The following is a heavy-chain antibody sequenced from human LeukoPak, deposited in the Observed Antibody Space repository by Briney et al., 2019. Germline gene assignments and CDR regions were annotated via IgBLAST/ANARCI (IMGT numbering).Heavy chain of an antibody. D-gene: IGHD6-13*01. CDR2: IIPILGIA. Sequence: ASVKVSCKVSGYTFTSYGISWVRQAPGQGLEWMGRIIPILGIANYAQKFQGRVTITADKSTSTAYMELSSLRSEDTAVYYCARDGGAAAVDYWGQGTLVTVSS. CDR1: GYTFTSYG. CDR3: ARDGGAAAVDY. V-gene: IGHV1-69*04. J-gene: IGHJ4*02.